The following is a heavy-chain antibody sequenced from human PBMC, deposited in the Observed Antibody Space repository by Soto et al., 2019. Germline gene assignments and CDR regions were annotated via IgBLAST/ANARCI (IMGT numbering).Heavy chain of an antibody. CDR2: ITDRGSI. J-gene: IGHJ2*01. CDR3: ARESHDILTGPPWVWYFDL. V-gene: IGHV4-34*01. Sequence: QVQLQQWGAGPLRPLETLSLTCGVSGGSFSGYYWAWLRQSPGKGLEWIGEITDRGSINYHPSLKRRVSISVDTEKNHYSLNLRSVTAADTAVYYCARESHDILTGPPWVWYFDLWGRGTLVTVSS. CDR1: GGSFSGYY. D-gene: IGHD3-9*01.